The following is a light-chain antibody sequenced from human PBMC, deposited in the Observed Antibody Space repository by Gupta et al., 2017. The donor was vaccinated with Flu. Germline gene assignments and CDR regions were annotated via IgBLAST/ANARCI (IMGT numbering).Light chain of an antibody. V-gene: IGLV2-14*03. J-gene: IGLJ2*01. CDR2: DVD. CDR1: DFRSYNY. CDR3: ASYTDSDIHVL. Sequence: DFRSYNYFSWYQQHPGKAPKLIIFDVDNRPSGVSTRFSGSKSGDTASLTISGLQPEDESHYYCASYTDSDIHVLFGGGTKLTVL.